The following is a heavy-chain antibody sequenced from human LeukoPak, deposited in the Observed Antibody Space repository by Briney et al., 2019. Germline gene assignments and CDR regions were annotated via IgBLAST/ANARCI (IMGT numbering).Heavy chain of an antibody. CDR3: ARVGNWGWFDP. V-gene: IGHV1-69*04. Sequence: ASVKVSCKASGGTFSSYAISWVRQAPGQGLEWMGRIIPILGIANYAQKFQGRVTITADKSTSTAYMELSSLRSEDTAVYYCARVGNWGWFDPWGQGTLVTVSS. CDR1: GGTFSSYA. D-gene: IGHD7-27*01. CDR2: IIPILGIA. J-gene: IGHJ5*02.